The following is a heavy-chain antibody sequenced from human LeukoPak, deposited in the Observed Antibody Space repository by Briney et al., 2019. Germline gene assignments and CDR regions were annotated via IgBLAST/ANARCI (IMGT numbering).Heavy chain of an antibody. CDR2: INGNSGNI. D-gene: IGHD1-1*01. CDR1: GFTFDDYA. J-gene: IGHJ4*02. Sequence: SLRLSCAAAGFTFDDYARHWLRQAPGNGREGVSAINGNSGNIGYADSVKGRFTSARDNAKNSLYLQMNSLRAEDMALYYCAKGSSAWNEVFHFDYWGQGTLVTVSS. V-gene: IGHV3-9*03. CDR3: AKGSSAWNEVFHFDY.